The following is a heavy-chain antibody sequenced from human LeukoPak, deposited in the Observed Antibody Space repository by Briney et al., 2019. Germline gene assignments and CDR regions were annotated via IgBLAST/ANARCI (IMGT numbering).Heavy chain of an antibody. V-gene: IGHV4-39*07. D-gene: IGHD1-26*01. Sequence: SETLSLTCTVSGGSISSSSYYWGWIRQPPGKGLEWIGSIYYSGSTYYNPSLKSRVTMSVDTSKNQFSLKLSSVTAADTAVYYCARRGSYFDYWGQGTLVTVSS. J-gene: IGHJ4*02. CDR2: IYYSGST. CDR1: GGSISSSSYY. CDR3: ARRGSYFDY.